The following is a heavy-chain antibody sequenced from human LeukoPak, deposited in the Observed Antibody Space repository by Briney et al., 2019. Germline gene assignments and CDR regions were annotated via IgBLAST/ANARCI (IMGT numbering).Heavy chain of an antibody. CDR3: AKVTGYYDSSGPTALDY. V-gene: IGHV3-23*01. D-gene: IGHD3-22*01. CDR2: ISGSGGST. J-gene: IGHJ4*02. Sequence: GGSLRLSCAASGFTFSSYAMSWVRQAPGKELEWVSAISGSGGSTYYADSVKGRFTISRDNSKNTLYLQMNSLRAEDTAVYYCAKVTGYYDSSGPTALDYWGQGTLVTVSS. CDR1: GFTFSSYA.